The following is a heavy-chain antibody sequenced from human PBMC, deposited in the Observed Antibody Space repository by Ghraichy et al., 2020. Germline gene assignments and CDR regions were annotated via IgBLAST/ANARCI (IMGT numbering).Heavy chain of an antibody. CDR2: IYYSGST. Sequence: SQTLSLTCTVSGGSISSSSYYWGWIRQPPGKGLEWIGSIYYSGSTYYNPSLKSRVTISVDTSKNQFSLKLSSVTAADTAVYYCASSDTAMVKFNWFDPWGQGTLVTVSS. CDR1: GGSISSSSYY. CDR3: ASSDTAMVKFNWFDP. V-gene: IGHV4-39*07. J-gene: IGHJ5*02. D-gene: IGHD5-18*01.